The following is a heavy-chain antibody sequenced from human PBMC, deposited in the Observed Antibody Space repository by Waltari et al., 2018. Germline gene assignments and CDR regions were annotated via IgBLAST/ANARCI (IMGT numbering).Heavy chain of an antibody. CDR1: GGSISSYY. CDR3: ARLRYYDFWSGYYIMDAFDI. V-gene: IGHV4-59*01. J-gene: IGHJ3*02. D-gene: IGHD3-3*01. Sequence: QVQLQESGPGLVKPSETLSLTCTVSGGSISSYYWSWIRKPPGKGLEWIGYIYYSGSTNSNPSLKSRVTISVDTSQNHFSLKLISVTAADTAVYYCARLRYYDFWSGYYIMDAFDIWGQGTMVTVSS. CDR2: IYYSGST.